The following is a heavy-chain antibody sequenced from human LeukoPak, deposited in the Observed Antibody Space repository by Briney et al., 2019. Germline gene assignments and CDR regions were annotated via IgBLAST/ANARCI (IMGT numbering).Heavy chain of an antibody. CDR2: IYTSGST. V-gene: IGHV4-61*02. Sequence: RSSETLSLTCTVSGDPISSASYYWSWIRQPAGKGLEWIGRIYTSGSTNYNPSLKSRVTISIDTSNNQFSLKLSSVTAADTAVYYCARTFGELSPFDYWGQGTLVTVSS. J-gene: IGHJ4*02. D-gene: IGHD3-10*01. CDR3: ARTFGELSPFDY. CDR1: GDPISSASYY.